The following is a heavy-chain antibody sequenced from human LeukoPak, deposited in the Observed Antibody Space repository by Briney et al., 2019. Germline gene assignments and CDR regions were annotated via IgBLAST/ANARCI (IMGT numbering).Heavy chain of an antibody. CDR3: ARDLLEVGILYGMDV. J-gene: IGHJ6*02. D-gene: IGHD3-3*01. CDR2: IWYDGSNK. Sequence: PGGSLRLSCAASGFTFSSYGMHWVRQSPGKGLEWVADIWYDGSNKYYADSVKGRFTISRDNSKNTLYLQMNSLRAEDTAVYYCARDLLEVGILYGMDVWGQGTTVTVSS. CDR1: GFTFSSYG. V-gene: IGHV3-33*01.